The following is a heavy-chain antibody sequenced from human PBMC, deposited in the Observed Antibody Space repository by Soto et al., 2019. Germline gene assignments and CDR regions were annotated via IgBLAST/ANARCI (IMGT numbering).Heavy chain of an antibody. CDR3: ARARGATAIPGYYFDY. CDR1: GFTFSSYS. J-gene: IGHJ4*02. Sequence: RXSCAASGFTFSSYSMNWVRQAPGKGLEWVSYISSSSSTIYYADSVKGRFTISRDNAKNSLYLQMNSLRDEDTAVYYCARARGATAIPGYYFDYWGQGTLVTVSS. V-gene: IGHV3-48*02. D-gene: IGHD2-2*02. CDR2: ISSSSSTI.